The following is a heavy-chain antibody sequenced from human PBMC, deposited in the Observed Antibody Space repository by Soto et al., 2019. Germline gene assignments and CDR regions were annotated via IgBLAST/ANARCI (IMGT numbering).Heavy chain of an antibody. CDR3: AKGLDYGDSTDAFDI. D-gene: IGHD4-17*01. CDR2: MSYDGSNK. Sequence: QVQLVESGGGVVQPGRSLRLSCAASGFTFSSYGMHWVRQAPGKGLEWVAVMSYDGSNKYYADSVKGRFTISRDNSKNTLYLQMNSLRAEDTAVYYCAKGLDYGDSTDAFDIWGQGTMVTVSS. J-gene: IGHJ3*02. CDR1: GFTFSSYG. V-gene: IGHV3-30*18.